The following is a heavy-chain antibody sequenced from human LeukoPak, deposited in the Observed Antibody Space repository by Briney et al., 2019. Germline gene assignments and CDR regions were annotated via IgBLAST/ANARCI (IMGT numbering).Heavy chain of an antibody. CDR3: ARDPTGSSWPKDGLPQRSYYYYYMDV. J-gene: IGHJ6*03. CDR1: GGTFSSYA. V-gene: IGHV1-69*13. Sequence: SVKVSCKASGGTFSSYAISWVRRAPGQGLEWMGGIIPIFGTANYAQKFQGRVTITADESTSTAYMELSSLRSEDTAVYYCARDPTGSSWPKDGLPQRSYYYYYMDVWGKGTTVTVSS. D-gene: IGHD6-13*01. CDR2: IIPIFGTA.